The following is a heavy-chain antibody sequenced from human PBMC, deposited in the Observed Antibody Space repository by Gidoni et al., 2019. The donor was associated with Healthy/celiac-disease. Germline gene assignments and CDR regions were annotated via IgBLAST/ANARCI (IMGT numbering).Heavy chain of an antibody. CDR3: ARGAASRRGTTLFRGPIRGIDY. J-gene: IGHJ4*02. CDR1: GFPFSSYV. V-gene: IGHV3-30-3*01. CDR2: ISYDGTNK. D-gene: IGHD3-10*01. Sequence: QVQLVESGGGVVQPGRSLRLSCAAPGFPFSSYVMHWVRQAPGKGLEWVAVISYDGTNKYYVDSVKGRFTISRDTSKNTLYLQMNSLRPEDTAVYYCARGAASRRGTTLFRGPIRGIDYWGQGTLVTVSS.